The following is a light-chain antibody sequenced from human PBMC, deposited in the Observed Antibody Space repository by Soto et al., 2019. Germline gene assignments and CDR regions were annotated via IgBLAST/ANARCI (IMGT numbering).Light chain of an antibody. CDR3: QKRSNWPRT. CDR2: DAS. J-gene: IGKJ3*01. Sequence: EIGLTQSPANRSLSPGEIAILSCRASQSVGTYLAWYQQKPCQAPVLLIYDASNSATGIPASFGGSGYGTDFTPTINSLEPEDFAVNYCQKRSNWPRTFDPGSKVNI. CDR1: QSVGTY. V-gene: IGKV3-11*01.